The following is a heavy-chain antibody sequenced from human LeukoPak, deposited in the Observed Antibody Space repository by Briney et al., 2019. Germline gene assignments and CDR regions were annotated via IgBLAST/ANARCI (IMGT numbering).Heavy chain of an antibody. CDR1: GGTFSSYA. CDR2: IIAILGIA. CDR3: ARSVGVAGTVSVYYYYGMDV. V-gene: IGHV1-69*04. Sequence: VASLKVSCKASGGTFSSYAISWVRQAPGRGREWMGKIIAILGIANYAEKFQGRVTITADKSTSTAYMEPSSLRSENTAVYYCARSVGVAGTVSVYYYYGMDVWGQGTTVTVSS. D-gene: IGHD6-19*01. J-gene: IGHJ6*02.